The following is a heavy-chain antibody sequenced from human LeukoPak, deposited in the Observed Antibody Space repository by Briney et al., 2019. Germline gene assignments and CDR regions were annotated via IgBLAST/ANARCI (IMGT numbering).Heavy chain of an antibody. CDR2: IIPIFGTA. CDR3: ARPRYGSGSAAHWFDP. D-gene: IGHD3-10*01. V-gene: IGHV1-69*05. Sequence: SVKVSCKASGGTFSSYAISWVRQAPGQGLEWMGGIIPIFGTANYAQKFQGRVTITTDESTSTAYMELSSLRSEDTAVYYCARPRYGSGSAAHWFDPWGQGTLVTVSS. CDR1: GGTFSSYA. J-gene: IGHJ5*02.